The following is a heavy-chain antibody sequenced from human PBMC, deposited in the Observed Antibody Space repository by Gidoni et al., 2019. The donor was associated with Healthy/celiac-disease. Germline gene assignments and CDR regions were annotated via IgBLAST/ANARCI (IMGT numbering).Heavy chain of an antibody. V-gene: IGHV4-59*01. J-gene: IGHJ3*02. D-gene: IGHD2-15*01. CDR2: IYYSGST. CDR3: ARVVVAATGHDAFDI. Sequence: QVQLQESVPGLVQPSETLSLPCTFSAGSLRSYYWSWIRQPPGKGLEWIGYIYYSGSTNYNPSRKSRVTISVDTSKNQFSLKLSSVTAADTAVYYCARVVVAATGHDAFDIWGQGTMVTVSS. CDR1: AGSLRSYY.